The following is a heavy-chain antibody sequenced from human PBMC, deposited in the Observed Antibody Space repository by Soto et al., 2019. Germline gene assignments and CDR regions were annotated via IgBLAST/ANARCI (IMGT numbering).Heavy chain of an antibody. CDR2: INSDGSSA. CDR1: GFTFDNYW. D-gene: IGHD6-13*01. V-gene: IGHV3-74*01. CDR3: AIPIKQQLRNALDY. Sequence: GGSLRLSCAVSGFTFDNYWMHWVRQAPGKGLVWVSRINSDGSSASYADSVKGRFTISRDNAKNTLYLQMNSLRAEDTAVYYCAIPIKQQLRNALDYWGQGTLVTVSS. J-gene: IGHJ4*02.